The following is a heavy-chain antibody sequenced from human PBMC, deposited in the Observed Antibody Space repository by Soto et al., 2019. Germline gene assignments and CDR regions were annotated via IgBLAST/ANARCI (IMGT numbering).Heavy chain of an antibody. V-gene: IGHV1-69*09. CDR2: INPLSGIS. D-gene: IGHD2-8*02. CDR3: ATTACTVTWCSPSQNLDH. CDR1: GGTFVRHV. J-gene: IGHJ4*02. Sequence: QVQLVQSGAEVKKPESSVKVSCKTSGGTFVRHVISWVRQAPGQGHEWMGKINPLSGISNYAQKFQDRVTFTADTDSSTAYMELISLRSDCTAVYYWATTACTVTWCSPSQNLDHWGQGTLVTVSS.